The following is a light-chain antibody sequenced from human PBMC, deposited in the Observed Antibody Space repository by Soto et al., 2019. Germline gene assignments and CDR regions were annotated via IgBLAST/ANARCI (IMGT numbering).Light chain of an antibody. J-gene: IGKJ3*01. CDR3: QQRSNWLFT. V-gene: IGKV3-11*01. Sequence: EIVLTQSTATLSLSPGERATLSCRASQSVSSYLAWYQQKPGQAPRLLIYDASNRATGIPARFSGSGSGTAFTLNISSLEPEDFAVYYCQQRSNWLFTFGPGTKVDIK. CDR1: QSVSSY. CDR2: DAS.